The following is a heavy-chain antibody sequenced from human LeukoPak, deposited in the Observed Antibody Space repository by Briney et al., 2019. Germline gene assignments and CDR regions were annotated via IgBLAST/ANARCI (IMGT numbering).Heavy chain of an antibody. CDR3: AKISYIGSYYMDY. Sequence: GGSLRLSCAASGFTFSSNAMSWVRQAPGKGLGWVSAISGSGGSTYYADSVKGRFTISRDNSKDTLYLQMNSLRAEDTAVYYCAKISYIGSYYMDYWGQGTLVTVSS. V-gene: IGHV3-23*01. CDR2: ISGSGGST. CDR1: GFTFSSNA. D-gene: IGHD1-26*01. J-gene: IGHJ4*02.